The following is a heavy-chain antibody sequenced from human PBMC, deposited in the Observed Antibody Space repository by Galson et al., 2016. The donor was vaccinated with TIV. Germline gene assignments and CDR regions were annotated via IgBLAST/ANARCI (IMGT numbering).Heavy chain of an antibody. J-gene: IGHJ6*02. CDR1: GGSFSSYV. CDR3: STDRNTAMDTYYYYYGVDV. Sequence: SVKVSCKASGGSFSSYVFNWARQAPGQGLEWMGNIIPLFGSANYAQKFQGRGTITADESTSTAYMEPSRLRSEYTAIYYCSTDRNTAMDTYYYYYGVDVWGQGTTVTVSS. V-gene: IGHV1-69*13. D-gene: IGHD3-16*02. CDR2: IIPLFGSA.